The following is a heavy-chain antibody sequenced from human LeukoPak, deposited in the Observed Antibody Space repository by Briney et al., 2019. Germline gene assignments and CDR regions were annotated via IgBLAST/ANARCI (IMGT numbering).Heavy chain of an antibody. D-gene: IGHD3-22*01. J-gene: IGHJ4*02. Sequence: PSETLSLTCTVSGGSISSGGYYWSWIRQHPGKGLEWIGYIYYSGSTYYNPSLKSRVTISVDTSKNQFSLKLSSVTAADTAVYYCARDTIEYASSGYYHSYFDYWGQGTLVTVSS. CDR3: ARDTIEYASSGYYHSYFDY. V-gene: IGHV4-31*03. CDR2: IYYSGST. CDR1: GGSISSGGYY.